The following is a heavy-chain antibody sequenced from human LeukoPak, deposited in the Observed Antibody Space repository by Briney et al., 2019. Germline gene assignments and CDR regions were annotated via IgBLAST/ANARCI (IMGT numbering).Heavy chain of an antibody. D-gene: IGHD1-7*01. CDR3: ARDRRTTPDEYYFDY. CDR2: IGGSGGSI. V-gene: IGHV3-23*01. CDR1: GFTFSSYA. Sequence: GGSLRLSCAASGFTFSSYAMSWVRQAPGKGLEWVSAIGGSGGSIYYADSVKGRFTISRDNFKNTLYLQMNSLRAEDTAVYYCARDRRTTPDEYYFDYWGQGTLVTVSS. J-gene: IGHJ4*02.